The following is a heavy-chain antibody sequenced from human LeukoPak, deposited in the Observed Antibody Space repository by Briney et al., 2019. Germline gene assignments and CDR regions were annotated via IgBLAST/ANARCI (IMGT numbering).Heavy chain of an antibody. CDR1: GYSISRDYY. V-gene: IGHV4-38-2*02. Sequence: PSETLPLTCTVSGYSISRDYYWGWIRQPPGKGLEWIGSISHSGSTYYNPSLKSRVTMSVDTCKNQFSLKLISVTAADTAVYYCARGASGTGFGPVWGKGTTVTVSS. CDR2: ISHSGST. CDR3: ARGASGTGFGPV. D-gene: IGHD2-2*01. J-gene: IGHJ6*04.